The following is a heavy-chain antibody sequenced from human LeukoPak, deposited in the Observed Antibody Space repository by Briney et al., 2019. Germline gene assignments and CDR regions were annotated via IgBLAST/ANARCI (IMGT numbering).Heavy chain of an antibody. CDR3: ARTYSSSSSDFDY. V-gene: IGHV4-38-2*01. Sequence: SETLSLTCAVSGYSISSGYYWGWIRQPPGKGPGWIGSIYHSGSTYYNPSLKSRVTISVDTSKNQFSLKLSSVTAADTAVYYCARTYSSSSSDFDYWGQGTLVTVSS. J-gene: IGHJ4*02. D-gene: IGHD6-6*01. CDR1: GYSISSGYY. CDR2: IYHSGST.